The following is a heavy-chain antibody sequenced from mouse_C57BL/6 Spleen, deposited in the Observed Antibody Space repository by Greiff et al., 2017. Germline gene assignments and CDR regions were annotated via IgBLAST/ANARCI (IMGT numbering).Heavy chain of an antibody. V-gene: IGHV14-2*01. CDR1: GFNIKDYY. Sequence: VQLQQSGAELVKPGASVKLSCTASGFNIKDYYMHWVKQRTEQGLEWIGRIDPEDGETKYAPKFPGKATITADTSSNTAYLQLSSLTSEDTAVYYCAFYYSNHIDYWGQGTTLTVSS. CDR2: IDPEDGET. D-gene: IGHD2-5*01. CDR3: AFYYSNHIDY. J-gene: IGHJ2*01.